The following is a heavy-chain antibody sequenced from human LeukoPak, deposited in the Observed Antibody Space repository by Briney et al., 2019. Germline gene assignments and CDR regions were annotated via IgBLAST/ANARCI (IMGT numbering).Heavy chain of an antibody. CDR2: IIPILGIA. V-gene: IGHV1-69*04. CDR3: ARQGQRELLGWFDP. CDR1: GGTFSSYA. J-gene: IGHJ5*02. Sequence: SVKVSCKASGGTFSSYAISWVRQAPGQGLEWMGRIIPILGIANYAQKFQGRVTITADKSTSTAYMELSSLRSEDTAVYYCARQGQRELLGWFDPWGQGTLVTVSS. D-gene: IGHD1-26*01.